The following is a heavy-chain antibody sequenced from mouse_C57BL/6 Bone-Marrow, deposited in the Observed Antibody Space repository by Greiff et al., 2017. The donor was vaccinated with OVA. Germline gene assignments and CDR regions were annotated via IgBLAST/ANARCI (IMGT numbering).Heavy chain of an antibody. CDR2: IYPGSGST. J-gene: IGHJ1*03. CDR3: ARGVIYYGNFYWYFDV. Sequence: VQLQQPGAELVKPGASVKMSCKASGYTFTSYWITWVKQRPGQGLEWIGDIYPGSGSTNYNEKFKSKATLTVDTSSRTAYMQLSSLTSEDSAVYYCARGVIYYGNFYWYFDVWGTGTTVTVSS. CDR1: GYTFTSYW. V-gene: IGHV1-55*01. D-gene: IGHD2-1*01.